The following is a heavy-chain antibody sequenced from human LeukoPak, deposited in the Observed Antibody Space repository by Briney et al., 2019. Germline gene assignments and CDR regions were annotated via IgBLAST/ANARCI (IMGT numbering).Heavy chain of an antibody. CDR3: AKSFEGLSRYFDY. V-gene: IGHV3-30*02. J-gene: IGHJ4*02. Sequence: GGSLRLSCAASGFTFSSYGIHWVRQAQGKELAWVAFIHSDGSNTYYADSVKGRFTISRDNSKNTLFLQMNSLRAEDTAVYYCAKSFEGLSRYFDYWGQGTLVTVSS. CDR2: IHSDGSNT. D-gene: IGHD3/OR15-3a*01. CDR1: GFTFSSYG.